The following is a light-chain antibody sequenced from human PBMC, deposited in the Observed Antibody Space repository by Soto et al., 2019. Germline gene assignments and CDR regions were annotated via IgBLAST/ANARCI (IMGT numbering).Light chain of an antibody. CDR1: SSDVGGYSY. J-gene: IGLJ2*01. CDR2: EVS. V-gene: IGLV2-8*01. CDR3: SSYAGSNNVV. Sequence: QSALTQPPSASGSPGQSVTISCTGTSSDVGGYSYVSWYQQRPGKAPKLMIYEVSKRPSGVPDRFSGSKSGNTASLTVSGLQAEDEADYYCSSYAGSNNVVFGGGTKLTVL.